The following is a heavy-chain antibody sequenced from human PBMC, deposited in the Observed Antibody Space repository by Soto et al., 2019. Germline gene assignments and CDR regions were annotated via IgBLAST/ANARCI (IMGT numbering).Heavy chain of an antibody. V-gene: IGHV1-18*01. CDR1: GYSFTSYG. Sequence: QVQVVQSGADVKKPGASVKVSCKASGYSFTSYGITWVRQAPGQRLEWMGWISAYNANTNYAQKFQGRVTMTTDTATSTAYMELRSLRSDDTAVYYCARTYCYGGSCYSGQFDYWGQGTLVTVSS. J-gene: IGHJ4*02. CDR3: ARTYCYGGSCYSGQFDY. CDR2: ISAYNANT. D-gene: IGHD2-15*01.